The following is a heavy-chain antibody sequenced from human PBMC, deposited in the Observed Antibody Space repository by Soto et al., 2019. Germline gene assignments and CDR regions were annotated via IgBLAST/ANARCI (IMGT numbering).Heavy chain of an antibody. D-gene: IGHD3-10*01. CDR1: GGSFSGYY. Sequence: QVQLQQWGAGLLKPSETLSLTCAVYGGSFSGYYWSWIRQPPGKGLEWIGEIKHSGSTNYNPSLKSRLTISVDTSKNQFSLKLSSVTAADTAVYYCASSVLLWFGGAFDYWGQGTLVTVSS. CDR2: IKHSGST. J-gene: IGHJ4*02. CDR3: ASSVLLWFGGAFDY. V-gene: IGHV4-34*01.